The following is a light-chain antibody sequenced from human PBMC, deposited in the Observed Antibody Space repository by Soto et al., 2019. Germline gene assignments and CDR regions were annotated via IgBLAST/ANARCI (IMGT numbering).Light chain of an antibody. Sequence: EIVMTQSPATLSVSPGERATLSCRASQSVSSNLAWYQQKPGQAPRLLIYSASNRATGIPDRFSGSGSGTDFTLTISRLEPEDFVVYYCQQNGSLPITFGQGTRLEIK. CDR3: QQNGSLPIT. V-gene: IGKV3-20*01. CDR1: QSVSSN. J-gene: IGKJ5*01. CDR2: SAS.